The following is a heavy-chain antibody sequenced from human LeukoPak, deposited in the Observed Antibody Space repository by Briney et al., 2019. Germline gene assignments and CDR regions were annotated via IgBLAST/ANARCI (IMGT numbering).Heavy chain of an antibody. D-gene: IGHD1-26*01. J-gene: IGHJ3*02. CDR1: GYTFTIYA. CDR2: INTNTGNP. V-gene: IGHV7-4-1*02. Sequence: ASVKVSCKASGYTFTIYAMNWVRQAPGQGLEWMGRINTNTGNPTYAQGFTGRFVFSLDTSVSTAYLQISSLKAEDTAVYYCAVIVGATTDAFDIWGQGTMVTVSS. CDR3: AVIVGATTDAFDI.